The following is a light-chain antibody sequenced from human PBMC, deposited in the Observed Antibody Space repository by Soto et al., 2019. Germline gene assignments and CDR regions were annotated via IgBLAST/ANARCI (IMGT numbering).Light chain of an antibody. CDR1: QSVSSTF. CDR2: GAS. Sequence: ETVLTQSPGTLYLSPGERATLSCSASQSVSSTFLAWYQQKPGQAPRLLLYGASSRATGIPERFSGSGSGTAFTLTTSRLGTEDFAVYYCQQYGSSPFTFGPRTQVDLK. J-gene: IGKJ3*01. V-gene: IGKV3-20*01. CDR3: QQYGSSPFT.